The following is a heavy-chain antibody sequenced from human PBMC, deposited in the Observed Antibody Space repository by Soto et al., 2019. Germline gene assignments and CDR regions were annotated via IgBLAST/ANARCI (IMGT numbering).Heavy chain of an antibody. CDR2: IYSGGST. V-gene: IGHV3-53*02. D-gene: IGHD4-17*01. CDR3: ASPLGDSDAFDI. Sequence: EVQLVDTGGGLIQPGGSLRLSCAASGFTVSSNYMSWVRQAPGKGLEWVSVIYSGGSTYYADSVKGRFTISRDNTKNSPYLQMNSLRAEDTAVYYCASPLGDSDAFDIWGQGTMGPVSS. J-gene: IGHJ3*02. CDR1: GFTVSSNY.